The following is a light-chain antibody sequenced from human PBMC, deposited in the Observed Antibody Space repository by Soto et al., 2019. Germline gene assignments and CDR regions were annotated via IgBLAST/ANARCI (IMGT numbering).Light chain of an antibody. Sequence: QSVLTQPPSASAAPGQKVTISCSGSSSNIGNNSVSWYQQLPGTAPKLLIYDNNKRPSGIPDRFSGSKSGTSATLGITGLQTGDEADYYCGTWDSSLSVGVFGGGTKLTVL. CDR3: GTWDSSLSVGV. V-gene: IGLV1-51*01. CDR2: DNN. CDR1: SSNIGNNS. J-gene: IGLJ2*01.